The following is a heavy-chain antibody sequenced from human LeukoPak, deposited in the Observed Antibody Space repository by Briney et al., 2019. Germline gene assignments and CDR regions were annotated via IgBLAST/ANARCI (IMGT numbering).Heavy chain of an antibody. CDR3: ARGRYCSSTSCSARFDY. CDR1: GGSISNYY. J-gene: IGHJ4*02. CDR2: IYYSGST. Sequence: SETLSLTCTVSGGSISNYYWSWIRQPPGKGLEWIGYIYYSGSTNYNPSLKSRVTISVDTSKNQFSLKLSSVTAADTAVYYCARGRYCSSTSCSARFDYWGQGTLVTVSS. V-gene: IGHV4-59*01. D-gene: IGHD2-2*01.